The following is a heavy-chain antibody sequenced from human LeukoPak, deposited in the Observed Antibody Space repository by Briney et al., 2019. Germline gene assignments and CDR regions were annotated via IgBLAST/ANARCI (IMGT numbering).Heavy chain of an antibody. CDR3: ARDLVSSRATGPWGY. Sequence: ASVKVSCKASGYTFTSYAIHRVRQAPGQRLEWMGWINAGNGNTKYSQKFQGRVTITRDTSASTAYMELSSLRSEDTAVYYCARDLVSSRATGPWGYWGQGTLVTVSS. CDR2: INAGNGNT. D-gene: IGHD6-13*01. J-gene: IGHJ4*02. CDR1: GYTFTSYA. V-gene: IGHV1-3*01.